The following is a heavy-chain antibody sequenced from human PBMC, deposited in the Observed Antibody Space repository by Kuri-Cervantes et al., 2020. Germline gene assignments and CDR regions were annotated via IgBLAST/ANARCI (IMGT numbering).Heavy chain of an antibody. J-gene: IGHJ6*02. CDR1: GFTFSNYA. CDR3: AREVGATTFGYYYYGMDV. Sequence: GGSLRLSCAASGFTFSNYAMSWVRQAPGEGLEWVSTISGNGGSTYYADSVKGRFTISRDNSKNTLYLQVNSLRAEDTAVYYCAREVGATTFGYYYYGMDVWGQGTTVTVSS. D-gene: IGHD1-26*01. CDR2: ISGNGGST. V-gene: IGHV3-23*01.